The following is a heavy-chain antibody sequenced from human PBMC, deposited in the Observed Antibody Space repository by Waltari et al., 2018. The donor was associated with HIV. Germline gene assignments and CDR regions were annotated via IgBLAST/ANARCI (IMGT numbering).Heavy chain of an antibody. CDR2: IGTLSDT. CDR3: TRHRVPRYFDL. V-gene: IGHV3-13*04. J-gene: IGHJ2*01. CDR1: GFTFDIYD. Sequence: EEQLVESGGGLVQPGGSLRLSCAASGFTFDIYDMHWVRQVIGKGREWVAAIGTLSDTFYPDSVKGRFTIPRENAKKSLYLQMNNLRAGDTGVYYCTRHRVPRYFDLWGRGTLVTVSS.